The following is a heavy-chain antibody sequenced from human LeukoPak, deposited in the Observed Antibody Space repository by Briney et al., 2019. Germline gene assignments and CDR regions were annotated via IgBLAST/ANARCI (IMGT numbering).Heavy chain of an antibody. CDR2: INHSGST. Sequence: PSETLSLTCAVYGGSFSGYYWSWIRQPPGKGLEWIGEINHSGSTNYNPSLKSRVTISVDTSKNQFSLKLSSVTAADTAVYYCARRRMAARYYYYYMDVWGKGTTVTVSS. CDR1: GGSFSGYY. J-gene: IGHJ6*03. D-gene: IGHD6-6*01. CDR3: ARRRMAARYYYYYMDV. V-gene: IGHV4-34*01.